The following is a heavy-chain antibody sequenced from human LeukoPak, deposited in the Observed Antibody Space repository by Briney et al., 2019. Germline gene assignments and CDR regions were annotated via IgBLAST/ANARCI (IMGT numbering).Heavy chain of an antibody. CDR3: ARSLKGWLRLHWFDP. Sequence: KPSETLSLTCTVSGGSISSYYWIWIRQPAGKGLEWIGRIYTSGSTNYNPSLKSRVTMSVDMSKNQFSLKLSSVTAADTAVYYCARSLKGWLRLHWFDPWGQGTLVTVSS. CDR1: GGSISSYY. D-gene: IGHD5-12*01. V-gene: IGHV4-4*07. J-gene: IGHJ5*02. CDR2: IYTSGST.